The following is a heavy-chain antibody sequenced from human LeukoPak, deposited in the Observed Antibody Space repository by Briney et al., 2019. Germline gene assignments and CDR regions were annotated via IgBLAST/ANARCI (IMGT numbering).Heavy chain of an antibody. CDR1: GGTFSSYA. CDR2: IIPIFGTA. D-gene: IGHD2-2*01. CDR3: ARAEYQLPYYYYGMDV. J-gene: IGHJ6*02. V-gene: IGHV1-69*06. Sequence: SVKVSCKASGGTFSSYAISWVRQAPGQGLEWMGGIIPIFGTANYAQKFQGRVTITADKSTSTAYMELSSLRSEDTAVYYCARAEYQLPYYYYGMDVWGQGTTVTVSS.